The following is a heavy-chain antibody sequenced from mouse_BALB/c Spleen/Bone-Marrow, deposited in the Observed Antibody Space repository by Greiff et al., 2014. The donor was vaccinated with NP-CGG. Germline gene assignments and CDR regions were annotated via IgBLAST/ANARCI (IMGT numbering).Heavy chain of an antibody. Sequence: VHLVESGAELVRPGTSVKVSCKASGYAFTDYLMEWLKQRPGQGLEWIGVINPGSGSTNYNEKFKDKATLTADKSSSTAYMQLSSLTSEDSAVYFCARYDGYFDYWGQGTILTVSS. V-gene: IGHV1-54*01. CDR3: ARYDGYFDY. J-gene: IGHJ2*01. CDR1: GYAFTDYL. CDR2: INPGSGST. D-gene: IGHD2-3*01.